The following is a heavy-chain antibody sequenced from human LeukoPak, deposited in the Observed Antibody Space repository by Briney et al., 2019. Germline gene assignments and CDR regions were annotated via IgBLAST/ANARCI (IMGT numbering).Heavy chain of an antibody. D-gene: IGHD6-6*01. CDR1: GFGFSAYT. CDR3: ARDSSSSIDY. CDR2: ISSSSSYI. J-gene: IGHJ4*02. V-gene: IGHV3-21*01. Sequence: GGSLRLSCAASGFGFSAYTMNWVRQAPGKGLEWVSSISSSSSYIYYADSVKGRFTISRDNAKNSLYLQMDSLRAEDTAVYYCARDSSSSIDYWGQGTLVTVSS.